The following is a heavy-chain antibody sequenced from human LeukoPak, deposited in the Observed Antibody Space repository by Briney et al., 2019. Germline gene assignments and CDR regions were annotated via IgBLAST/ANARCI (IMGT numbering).Heavy chain of an antibody. CDR3: ATDGRRYSYGPADY. Sequence: ASVKVSCKVSGYTLTELSMHWVRQAPGKGLEWMGGFDPGDGETIYAQKFQGRVTMTEDTSTDTAYMELSSLRSEDTAVYYCATDGRRYSYGPADYWGQGTLVTVSS. D-gene: IGHD5-18*01. CDR1: GYTLTELS. J-gene: IGHJ4*02. CDR2: FDPGDGET. V-gene: IGHV1-24*01.